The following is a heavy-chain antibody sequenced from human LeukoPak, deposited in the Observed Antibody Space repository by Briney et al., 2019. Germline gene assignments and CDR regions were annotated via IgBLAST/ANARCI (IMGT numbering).Heavy chain of an antibody. V-gene: IGHV3-20*04. CDR2: INWNGGST. CDR3: ARDPYDSSAYGAFDI. J-gene: IGHJ3*02. CDR1: GFTFDDYG. D-gene: IGHD3-22*01. Sequence: GGSLGLSCAASGFTFDDYGMSWVRQAPGKGLEWVSGINWNGGSTGYADSVKGRFTISRDNAKNSLYLQMNSLRAEDTAVYYCARDPYDSSAYGAFDIWGQGTMVTVSS.